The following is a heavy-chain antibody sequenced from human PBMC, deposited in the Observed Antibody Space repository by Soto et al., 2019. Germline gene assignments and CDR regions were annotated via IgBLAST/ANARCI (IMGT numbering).Heavy chain of an antibody. CDR1: GFTFSSYA. Sequence: GGSLRLSCAASGFTFSSYAMSWVRQAPGKGLEWVSAISGSGGSTYYADSVKGRFTISRDNSKNTLYLQMNSLRAEDTAVYYCAKDLMPECVTGYYPRPPFDYWGKGTLVPVAS. D-gene: IGHD3-9*01. V-gene: IGHV3-23*01. CDR3: AKDLMPECVTGYYPRPPFDY. CDR2: ISGSGGST. J-gene: IGHJ4*02.